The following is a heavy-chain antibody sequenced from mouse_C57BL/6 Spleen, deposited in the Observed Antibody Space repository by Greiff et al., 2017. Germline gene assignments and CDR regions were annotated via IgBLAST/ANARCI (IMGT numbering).Heavy chain of an antibody. D-gene: IGHD2-5*01. V-gene: IGHV3-6*01. CDR3: AREYSNFECYFDG. Sequence: EVKVEESGPGLVKPSPSLSLTCSVTGYSITSGYYWNWIRQFPGNKLEWMGYISYDGSNNYKPSFKNRISITRDTSNNQSFLQLNSVTTEYTATYYCAREYSNFECYFDGWRQGTPRTVSA. CDR1: GYSITSGYY. J-gene: IGHJ2*01. CDR2: ISYDGSN.